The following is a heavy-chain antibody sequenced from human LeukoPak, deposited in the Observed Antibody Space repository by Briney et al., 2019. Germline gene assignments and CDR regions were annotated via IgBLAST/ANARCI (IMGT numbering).Heavy chain of an antibody. CDR1: GYTFTSYV. V-gene: IGHV1-18*01. Sequence: ASVKVSCKASGYTFTSYVISWVRQAPGQGLEWMGWISAYNGNTNYAQKLQGRVTMTTDTSTSTACMELRSLRSDDTAVYYCAGTTLWEYSSGWWYYFDYWGQGTLVTVSS. CDR2: ISAYNGNT. CDR3: AGTTLWEYSSGWWYYFDY. D-gene: IGHD6-19*01. J-gene: IGHJ4*02.